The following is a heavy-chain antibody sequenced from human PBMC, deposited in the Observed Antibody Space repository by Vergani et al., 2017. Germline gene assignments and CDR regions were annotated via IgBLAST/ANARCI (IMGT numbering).Heavy chain of an antibody. D-gene: IGHD3-10*01. CDR3: AKEGVRGVTRYNWFDP. V-gene: IGHV3-23*01. Sequence: EVQLLESGGGLVQPGGSLRLSCVASGFAFSRYAMSWVRQAPGKGLEWVSGLTASGSGISYADSVRGRFTISRDNSKNTLFLQMDSLRAEDTAVYYCAKEGVRGVTRYNWFDPWGQGTLVTVSS. CDR1: GFAFSRYA. CDR2: LTASGSGI. J-gene: IGHJ5*02.